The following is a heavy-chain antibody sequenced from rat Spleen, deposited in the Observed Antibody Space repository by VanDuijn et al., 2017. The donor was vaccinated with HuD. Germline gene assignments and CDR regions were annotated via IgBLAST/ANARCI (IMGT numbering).Heavy chain of an antibody. CDR3: ARYWFDY. CDR1: GFSLTSYI. Sequence: QVQLKESGPGLVQPSQTLSLTCTVSGFSLTSYIVSCVRQTPVKGLEWVAAISSVGNTYYNSALKSRLSISRDTSKSQVFLKMNSLQTEDTAMYFCARYWFDYWGQGVMVTVSS. CDR2: ISSVGNT. V-gene: IGHV2-6*01. J-gene: IGHJ2*01.